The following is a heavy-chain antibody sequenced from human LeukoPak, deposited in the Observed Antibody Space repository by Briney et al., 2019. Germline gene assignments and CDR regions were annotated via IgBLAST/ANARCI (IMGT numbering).Heavy chain of an antibody. V-gene: IGHV1-18*01. J-gene: IGHJ4*02. D-gene: IGHD3-22*01. CDR1: GYTFTSYG. CDR2: ISAYNGNT. Sequence: ASVKVSCKASGYTFTSYGISWVRQAPGQGLEWMGWISAYNGNTNYAQKLQGRVTMTTDTSTSTAYMELRSLRSDDTAVYYCARDLPRFYDSSGSGLDYWGQGTLVTVSS. CDR3: ARDLPRFYDSSGSGLDY.